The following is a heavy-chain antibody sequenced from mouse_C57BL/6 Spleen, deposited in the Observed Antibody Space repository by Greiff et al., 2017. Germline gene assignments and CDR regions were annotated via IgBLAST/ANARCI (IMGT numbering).Heavy chain of an antibody. CDR2: ISSGGSYT. Sequence: EVKLMESGGDLVKPGGSLKLSCAASGFTFSSYGMSWVRQTPDKRLEWVATISSGGSYTYYPDSVKGRFTISRDNAKNTLYLQLSRLKSEDTAMYYCASCYGYDDYAMDYWGQGTSVTVSS. CDR1: GFTFSSYG. CDR3: ASCYGYDDYAMDY. V-gene: IGHV5-6*01. D-gene: IGHD2-2*01. J-gene: IGHJ4*01.